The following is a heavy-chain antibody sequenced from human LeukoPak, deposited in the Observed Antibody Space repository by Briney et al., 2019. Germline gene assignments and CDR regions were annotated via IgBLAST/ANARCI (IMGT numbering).Heavy chain of an antibody. Sequence: GGSLRLSCAAAGFTFSSYAMLWVRQAPGKGLEWVAVISYDGSNKYYADSVKGRFTISRDNSKNTLYLQMNSLRAEDTAVYYCARDWAAGHGYYWGQGTLVTASS. CDR1: GFTFSSYA. D-gene: IGHD6-13*01. V-gene: IGHV3-30*04. CDR2: ISYDGSNK. J-gene: IGHJ4*02. CDR3: ARDWAAGHGYY.